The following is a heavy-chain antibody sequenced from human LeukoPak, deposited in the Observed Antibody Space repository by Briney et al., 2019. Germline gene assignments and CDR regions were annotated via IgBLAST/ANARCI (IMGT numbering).Heavy chain of an antibody. D-gene: IGHD3-10*01. Sequence: RHGESLKISCKGSGYSFTSYWIGWVRQMPGKGLEWMGIIYPGDSDTRYSPSFQGQVTISADKSISTAYLQWSSLKASDTAMYYCARPYYYGSGSYYEIGYWGQGTLVTVSS. CDR3: ARPYYYGSGSYYEIGY. CDR2: IYPGDSDT. J-gene: IGHJ4*02. V-gene: IGHV5-51*01. CDR1: GYSFTSYW.